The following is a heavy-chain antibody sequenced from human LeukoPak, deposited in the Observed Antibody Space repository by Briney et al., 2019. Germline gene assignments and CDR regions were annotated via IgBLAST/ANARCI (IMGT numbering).Heavy chain of an antibody. J-gene: IGHJ6*03. CDR1: GFTFSSYW. D-gene: IGHD3-22*01. Sequence: GGSLRLSCAASGFTFSSYWMSWVRQAPGKGLEWVANIKQDGSEKYYVDSVKGRFTISRDNAKNSLYLQMNSLRAEDTAVYYCARDPPKRVRVSSGQLPSYYYYMDVWGKGTTVTVSS. V-gene: IGHV3-7*03. CDR3: ARDPPKRVRVSSGQLPSYYYYMDV. CDR2: IKQDGSEK.